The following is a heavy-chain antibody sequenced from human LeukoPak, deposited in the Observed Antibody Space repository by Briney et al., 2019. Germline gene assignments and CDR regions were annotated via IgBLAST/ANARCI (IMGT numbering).Heavy chain of an antibody. D-gene: IGHD6-6*01. J-gene: IGHJ4*02. CDR1: GFTFSTYG. V-gene: IGHV3-30*02. CDR3: TKVMEQQLVSTDY. Sequence: PGGSLRLSCAASGFTFSTYGMHWVRQAPGKGLEWVAFIRYDGSNENYTDSVKGRFTISRDNSKNTVYLQMNSLRTEGTAIYYCTKVMEQQLVSTDYWGQGTLVTVSS. CDR2: IRYDGSNE.